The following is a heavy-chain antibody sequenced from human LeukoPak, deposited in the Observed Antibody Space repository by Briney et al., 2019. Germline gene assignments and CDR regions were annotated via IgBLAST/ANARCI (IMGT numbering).Heavy chain of an antibody. Sequence: SETLSLTCTVSGGPISSGDYYWSWIRQPRGKGLEWIGYIYYSGSTYYNPSLKSLVTISVDTSKNQFSLKLSSVTAADTAVYYCARDFWGSSTTRGINAFDIWGQGTMVTVSS. CDR3: ARDFWGSSTTRGINAFDI. J-gene: IGHJ3*02. D-gene: IGHD7-27*01. CDR2: IYYSGST. V-gene: IGHV4-30-4*08. CDR1: GGPISSGDYY.